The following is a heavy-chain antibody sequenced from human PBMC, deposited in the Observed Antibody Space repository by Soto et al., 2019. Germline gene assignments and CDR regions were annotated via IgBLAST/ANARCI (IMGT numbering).Heavy chain of an antibody. CDR3: TMGFGSSWYYAFDI. J-gene: IGHJ3*02. CDR2: IRSKANSYAT. V-gene: IGHV3-73*01. Sequence: EVQLVESGGGLVQPGGSLKLSCAASGFTFSGSVMHWVRQASGKGLEWVGRIRSKANSYATAYAASVKGRFTISRDDSKNTAYLQMNSLKTEDTAVYYCTMGFGSSWYYAFDIWGQGTMVTVSS. CDR1: GFTFSGSV. D-gene: IGHD6-13*01.